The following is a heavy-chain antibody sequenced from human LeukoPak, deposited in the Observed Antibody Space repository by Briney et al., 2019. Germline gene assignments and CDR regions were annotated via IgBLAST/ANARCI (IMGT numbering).Heavy chain of an antibody. CDR3: AKDLLNYGPFDY. J-gene: IGHJ4*02. CDR2: ISGSGVST. V-gene: IGHV3-23*01. Sequence: GGSLRLSCAASGFTFRTSGMSWVRQAPGKGLEWVSAISGSGVSTYYADSVKGRFTISRDNSKNTLYLQMNSLRAEDTAVYYCAKDLLNYGPFDYWGQGTLVTVSS. CDR1: GFTFRTSG. D-gene: IGHD4-17*01.